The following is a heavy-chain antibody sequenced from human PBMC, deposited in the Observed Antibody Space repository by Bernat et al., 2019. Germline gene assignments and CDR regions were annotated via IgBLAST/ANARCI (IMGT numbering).Heavy chain of an antibody. V-gene: IGHV2-70*01. J-gene: IGHJ6*02. CDR2: IDWDDDK. D-gene: IGHD3-10*01. Sequence: QVTLRESGPALVKPTQTLTLTCTFSGFSLSTSGMCVSWIRQPPGKALEWLALIDWDDDKYYSTSLKTRLTISKDTSKNQVVLTMTNMDPVDTATYYRARITMVRGDFYGMDVWGQGTTVTVSS. CDR1: GFSLSTSGMC. CDR3: ARITMVRGDFYGMDV.